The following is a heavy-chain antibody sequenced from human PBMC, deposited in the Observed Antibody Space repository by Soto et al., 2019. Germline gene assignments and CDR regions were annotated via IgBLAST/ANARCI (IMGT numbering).Heavy chain of an antibody. D-gene: IGHD7-27*01. CDR3: ARGLTRLDY. V-gene: IGHV1-3*04. J-gene: IGHJ4*02. CDR1: GYSFTHFE. CDR2: INTGNGDT. Sequence: VQLVQSGPEVKQHGASVRISCQASGYSFTHFEMTWVRQAPGQRLEWMGWINTGNGDTKYSQKFQGRVTFTRDTSASTAYLGLDGLTSDDTSFYFCARGLTRLDYWGQGTLGTVSA.